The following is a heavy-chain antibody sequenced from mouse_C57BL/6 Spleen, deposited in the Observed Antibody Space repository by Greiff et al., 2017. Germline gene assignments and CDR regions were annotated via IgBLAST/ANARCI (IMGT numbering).Heavy chain of an antibody. CDR2: ISNGGGST. V-gene: IGHV5-4*03. J-gene: IGHJ4*01. CDR3: ARQNYAMDY. Sequence: DVMLVESGGGLVKPGGSLKLSYAASGFTFSSYAMSWVRQTPEKRLEWVATISNGGGSTYYPDTVKGRFTISRDNAKNTLYLQMSRLKSEDTAMYYCARQNYAMDYWGQGTSVTVSS. CDR1: GFTFSSYA.